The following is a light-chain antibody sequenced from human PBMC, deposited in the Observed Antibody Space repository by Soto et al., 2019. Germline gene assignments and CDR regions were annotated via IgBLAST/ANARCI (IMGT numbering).Light chain of an antibody. J-gene: IGKJ4*01. Sequence: EIVMTQSPATLSVSPGERATVSCRASQSVNSNLAWYQQKPGQAPRLLIYGASTRATGIPARFSGSGSGTEFTLTISSLQSEDFAVYYCQQYTNWPPSTFGGGTKVEIK. CDR1: QSVNSN. CDR2: GAS. V-gene: IGKV3-15*01. CDR3: QQYTNWPPST.